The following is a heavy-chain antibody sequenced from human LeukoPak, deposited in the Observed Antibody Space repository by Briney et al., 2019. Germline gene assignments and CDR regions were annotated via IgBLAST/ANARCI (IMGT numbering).Heavy chain of an antibody. Sequence: GGSLRLSCAASGFTFSSYGMHWVRQAPGKGLEWVAVIWYDGSNKYYADSVKGRFTISRDNSKNTLYLQMNSLRAEDTAVYYCAKSPVTYYYDSSGYSNIDYWGQGTLVTVSS. V-gene: IGHV3-30*02. CDR2: IWYDGSNK. CDR3: AKSPVTYYYDSSGYSNIDY. D-gene: IGHD3-22*01. J-gene: IGHJ4*02. CDR1: GFTFSSYG.